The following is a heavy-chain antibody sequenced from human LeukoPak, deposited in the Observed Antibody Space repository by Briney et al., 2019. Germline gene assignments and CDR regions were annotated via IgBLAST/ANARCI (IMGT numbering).Heavy chain of an antibody. Sequence: GESLKISCKGSGYSFTSYWIGWVRQMPGKGLEWMGIIYPGDSDTRYSPSFQGQVTISADKSISTAYLQWSSLKASDTAMYYCERQGKTADRGVDYWGQGTLATVSS. D-gene: IGHD3-22*01. V-gene: IGHV5-51*01. CDR3: ERQGKTADRGVDY. CDR1: GYSFTSYW. J-gene: IGHJ4*02. CDR2: IYPGDSDT.